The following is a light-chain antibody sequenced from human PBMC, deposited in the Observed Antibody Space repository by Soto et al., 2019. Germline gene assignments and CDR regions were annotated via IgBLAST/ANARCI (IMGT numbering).Light chain of an antibody. CDR2: DAS. CDR1: QSVSNF. Sequence: EIVLTQSPATLSLSPGERATLTCRASQSVSNFLAWYQHKPGQAPRLLIYDASIRAAGVPARFSGSGSGTDFSLTISRLEPEDFAVYYCQQYDGSPRTFGQGTKVDIK. CDR3: QQYDGSPRT. J-gene: IGKJ1*01. V-gene: IGKV3-20*01.